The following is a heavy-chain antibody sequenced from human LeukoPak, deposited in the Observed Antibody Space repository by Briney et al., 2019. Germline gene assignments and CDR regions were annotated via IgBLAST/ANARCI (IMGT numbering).Heavy chain of an antibody. CDR3: GVFGVVTFDI. CDR2: IRYDGSNK. D-gene: IGHD3-3*01. J-gene: IGHJ3*02. Sequence: GGSLRLSCEASGFTFSSYGMHWVRQAPGKGLEWVAFIRYDGSNKYYADSVKGRFTISRDNPKNTLYLQMNSLRAEDTAVYYCGVFGVVTFDIWGQGTMVTVSS. V-gene: IGHV3-30*02. CDR1: GFTFSSYG.